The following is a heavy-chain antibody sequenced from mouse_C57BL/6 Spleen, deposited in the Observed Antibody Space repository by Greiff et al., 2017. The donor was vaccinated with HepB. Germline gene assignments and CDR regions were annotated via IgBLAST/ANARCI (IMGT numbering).Heavy chain of an antibody. Sequence: QVQLQQSDAELVKPGASVKISCKVSGYTFTDHTIHWMKQRPEQGLEWIGYIYPRDGSTKYNEKFKSKATLTVDKPSSTAYMQLSSLTSEDSAVYYCARGDGYYWYFDVWGTGTTVTVSS. V-gene: IGHV1-78*01. CDR2: IYPRDGST. D-gene: IGHD2-3*01. CDR1: GYTFTDHT. CDR3: ARGDGYYWYFDV. J-gene: IGHJ1*03.